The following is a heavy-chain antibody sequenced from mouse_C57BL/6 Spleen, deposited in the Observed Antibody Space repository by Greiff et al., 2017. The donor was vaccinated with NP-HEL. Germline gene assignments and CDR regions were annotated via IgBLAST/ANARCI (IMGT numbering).Heavy chain of an antibody. V-gene: IGHV1-69*01. J-gene: IGHJ1*03. Sequence: VQLQQPGAELVMPGASVKLSCKASGYTFTSYWMHWVKQRPGQGLEWIGEIDPSDSYTNSTQKFKGKSTLTVDKSSSTAYMQLSSLTSEDSAVYYCARRNYYGSSYWYFDVWGTGTTVTVSS. CDR2: IDPSDSYT. D-gene: IGHD1-1*01. CDR3: ARRNYYGSSYWYFDV. CDR1: GYTFTSYW.